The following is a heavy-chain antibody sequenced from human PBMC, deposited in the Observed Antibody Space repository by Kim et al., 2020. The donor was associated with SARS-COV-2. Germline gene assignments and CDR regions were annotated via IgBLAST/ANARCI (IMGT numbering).Heavy chain of an antibody. D-gene: IGHD3-3*01. CDR3: ARAYDVWRGYYDYFYYYMDV. Sequence: GRFTISRDNAKNTLYLQMDSLRAEDTAVYYCARAYDVWRGYYDYFYYYMDVWGKGTTVTVSS. J-gene: IGHJ6*03. V-gene: IGHV3-74*01.